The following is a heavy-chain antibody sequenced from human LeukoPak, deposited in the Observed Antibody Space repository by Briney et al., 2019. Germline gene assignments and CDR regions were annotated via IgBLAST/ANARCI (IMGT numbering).Heavy chain of an antibody. V-gene: IGHV3-30*02. D-gene: IGHD3-9*01. CDR2: IRNDGSDK. CDR1: GFTFSSHG. J-gene: IGHJ4*02. CDR3: VRDADWSFDY. Sequence: ESGGSLRLSCGASGFTFSSHGMHWVRQAPGRGLEWVAFIRNDGSDKYYADSVKGRFTISRDNSKNTLSVQMNSLRVQDTAVYYCVRDADWSFDYWGQGTLVTVSS.